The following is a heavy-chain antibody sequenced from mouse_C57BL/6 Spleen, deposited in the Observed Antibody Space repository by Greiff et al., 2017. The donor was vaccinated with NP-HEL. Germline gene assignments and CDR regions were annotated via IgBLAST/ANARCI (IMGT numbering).Heavy chain of an antibody. CDR1: GYTFTSYT. J-gene: IGHJ4*01. CDR2: INPSSGYT. CDR3: ASRGHYDGYAMDY. Sequence: QVQLQQSGAELARPGASVKMSCKSSGYTFTSYTMHWVKQRPGQGLEWIGYINPSSGYTKYNQKFKDKATLTADKSSSTAYMQRSSLTSEDSAVYYCASRGHYDGYAMDYWGQGTSVTVSS. V-gene: IGHV1-4*01. D-gene: IGHD1-2*01.